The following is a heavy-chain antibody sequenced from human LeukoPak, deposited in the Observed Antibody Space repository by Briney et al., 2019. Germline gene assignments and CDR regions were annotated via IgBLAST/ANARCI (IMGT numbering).Heavy chain of an antibody. CDR3: ARVRPAVVTADY. CDR2: IYYSGST. CDR1: GGSISSGDYY. V-gene: IGHV4-30-4*01. D-gene: IGHD2-21*02. Sequence: SETLSLTCTVSGGSISSGDYYWSWIRQPPGKGLEWIGYIYYSGSTYYNPSLKSRVTISVDASKNQFSLKLSSVTAADTAVYYCARVRPAVVTADYWGQGTLVTVSS. J-gene: IGHJ4*02.